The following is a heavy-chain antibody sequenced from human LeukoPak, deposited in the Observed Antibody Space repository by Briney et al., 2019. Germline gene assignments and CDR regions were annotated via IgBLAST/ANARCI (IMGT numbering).Heavy chain of an antibody. CDR2: ISSSSSYI. V-gene: IGHV3-21*04. J-gene: IGHJ4*02. Sequence: PGGSLRLSCAASGFTFSSYSMNWVRQAPGKGLEWVSSISSSSSYIYYADSVKGRFTISRDNAKNSLYLQMNSLRAEDTALYYCVAGSLTRDFWSGYLDSFDYWGQGTLVTVSS. CDR1: GFTFSSYS. D-gene: IGHD3-3*01. CDR3: VAGSLTRDFWSGYLDSFDY.